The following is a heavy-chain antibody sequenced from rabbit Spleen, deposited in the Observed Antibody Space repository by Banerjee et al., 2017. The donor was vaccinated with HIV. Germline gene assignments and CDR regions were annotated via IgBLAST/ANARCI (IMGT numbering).Heavy chain of an antibody. Sequence: QSLEESGGDLVKPGASLTLTCTASGFSFSSSHYMCWVRQAPGKGLELIGCIYTGSGSTYYASWAKGRFTITKTSSTTVTLQMSSLTAADTATYFCARSPSSGGDYGQYAMDLWGPGTLVTVS. J-gene: IGHJ6*01. CDR3: ARSPSSGGDYGQYAMDL. D-gene: IGHD1-1*01. CDR1: GFSFSSSHY. V-gene: IGHV1S40*01. CDR2: IYTGSGST.